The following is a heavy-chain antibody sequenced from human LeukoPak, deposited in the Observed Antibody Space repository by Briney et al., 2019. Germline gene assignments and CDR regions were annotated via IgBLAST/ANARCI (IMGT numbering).Heavy chain of an antibody. CDR2: INSDASRT. Sequence: GGSLRLSCAASGFTFSRYWMHWVRQAPGKWLAWVSRINSDASRTNYADSVKGRFTISRDNAKNTLYLHMNSLRAEDTAVYYCTANWFDPWGQGTLVTVSS. CDR3: TANWFDP. CDR1: GFTFSRYW. J-gene: IGHJ5*02. V-gene: IGHV3-74*01.